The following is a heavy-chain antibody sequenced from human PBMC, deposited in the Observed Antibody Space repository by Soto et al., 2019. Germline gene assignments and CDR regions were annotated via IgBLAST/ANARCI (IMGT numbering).Heavy chain of an antibody. CDR2: FDPEDGET. Sequence: ASVKVSCKASGYTLTDLCIYWVRQAPGKGLEWMGGFDPEDGETIYAQKFQGRVTMTEDTSTDTAYMELSSLRSEDTAVYYCATDRYKYSSGWYNWFDPWGQGTLVTVSS. CDR1: GYTLTDLC. CDR3: ATDRYKYSSGWYNWFDP. J-gene: IGHJ5*02. D-gene: IGHD6-19*01. V-gene: IGHV1-24*01.